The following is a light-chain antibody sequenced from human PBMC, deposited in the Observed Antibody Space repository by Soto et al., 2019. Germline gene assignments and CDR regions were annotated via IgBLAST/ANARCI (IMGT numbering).Light chain of an antibody. J-gene: IGLJ2*01. CDR1: SSDVGAYNY. CDR3: SSYTSSSTLE. CDR2: EVN. Sequence: QSALTQPASVSGSPGQSITISCTGTSSDVGAYNYVSWYQQHPGKAPKFMIYEVNNRPSGVSNRFSGSKSGNTASLTISGLQAEDEADYYCSSYTSSSTLEFGGGTKLTVL. V-gene: IGLV2-14*01.